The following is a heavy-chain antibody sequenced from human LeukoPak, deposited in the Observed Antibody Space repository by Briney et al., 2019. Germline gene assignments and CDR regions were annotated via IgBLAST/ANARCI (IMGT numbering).Heavy chain of an antibody. Sequence: SETLSLTCAVYGGSFSSYYWSWIRQPPGKGLEWIGYIYYSGSTNYNPSLKSRVTISIDTSKNQFSLKLTSVSAADTAVYHCARAEGHWFDPWGQGILVTVSS. CDR3: ARAEGHWFDP. CDR1: GGSFSSYY. V-gene: IGHV4-59*01. CDR2: IYYSGST. J-gene: IGHJ5*02.